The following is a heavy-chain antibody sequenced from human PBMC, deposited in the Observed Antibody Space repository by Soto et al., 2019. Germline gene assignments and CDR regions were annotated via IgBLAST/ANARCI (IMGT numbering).Heavy chain of an antibody. CDR1: GYTFTSYG. CDR2: ISAYNGNT. Sequence: QVQLVQSGAEVKKPGASVKVSCKASGYTFTSYGISWVRQAPGQGLEWMGWISAYNGNTNYAQKLQGRDTMTTDTSTSTAYMELRSLRSDDTAVYYCARDSFRQYTDSDYYGMDVWGQGTTVTVSS. V-gene: IGHV1-18*01. CDR3: ARDSFRQYTDSDYYGMDV. J-gene: IGHJ6*02. D-gene: IGHD6-6*01.